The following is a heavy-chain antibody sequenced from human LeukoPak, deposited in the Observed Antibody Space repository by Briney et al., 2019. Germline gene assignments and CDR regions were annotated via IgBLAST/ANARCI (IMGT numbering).Heavy chain of an antibody. J-gene: IGHJ4*02. CDR3: AKEEPDIVLRPPALGYYFDS. Sequence: GGSLRLSCTASGFTFSTYAMSWVRQAPGKGLEWVSSHSGRGDSTYIADSMRGRFTISRDNSKNTLYLQMTSLRADDTAVYYCAKEEPDIVLRPPALGYYFDSWGQGTLVTVS. CDR1: GFTFSTYA. V-gene: IGHV3-23*01. CDR2: HSGRGDST. D-gene: IGHD2-8*01.